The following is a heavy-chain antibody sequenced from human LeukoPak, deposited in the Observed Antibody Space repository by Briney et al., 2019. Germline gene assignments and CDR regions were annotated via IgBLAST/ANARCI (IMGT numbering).Heavy chain of an antibody. Sequence: SETLSLPCSVSGASVSSGSYYWRWIRQPPGKGLEWIGYIYNSGSTNYNPSLKSRVTILVDTSKNQFSLKLSSVTAADTAVYYCARGSAYWGQGTLVTVSS. V-gene: IGHV4-61*01. CDR2: IYNSGST. D-gene: IGHD3-3*01. J-gene: IGHJ4*02. CDR3: ARGSAY. CDR1: GASVSSGSYY.